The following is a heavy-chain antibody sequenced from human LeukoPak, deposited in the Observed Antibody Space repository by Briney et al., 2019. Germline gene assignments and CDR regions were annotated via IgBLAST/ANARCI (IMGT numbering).Heavy chain of an antibody. V-gene: IGHV3-7*01. D-gene: IGHD3-16*01. Sequence: GGSLRLSCAASGFTFSSYWMNWARQAPGKGLEWVASINHNGNVNYYVDSVKGRFTISRDNSKNTLYLQMNSLRAEDTAVYYCARDMTYYYGMDVWGQGTTVTVSS. CDR2: INHNGNVN. CDR3: ARDMTYYYGMDV. CDR1: GFTFSSYW. J-gene: IGHJ6*02.